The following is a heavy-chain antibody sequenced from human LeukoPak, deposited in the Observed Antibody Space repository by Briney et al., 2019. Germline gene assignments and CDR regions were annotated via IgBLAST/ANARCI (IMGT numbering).Heavy chain of an antibody. CDR2: IIPIFGTA. Sequence: SVKVSCKASGGTFSSYAISWVRQAPGQGLEWMGGIIPIFGTANYAQKFQGRVTITADESTSTAYMELSSLRSEDTAVYCCARGLYDCSSTSCYSQAYYYYGMDVWGQGTTVTVSS. D-gene: IGHD2-2*01. CDR3: ARGLYDCSSTSCYSQAYYYYGMDV. J-gene: IGHJ6*02. V-gene: IGHV1-69*13. CDR1: GGTFSSYA.